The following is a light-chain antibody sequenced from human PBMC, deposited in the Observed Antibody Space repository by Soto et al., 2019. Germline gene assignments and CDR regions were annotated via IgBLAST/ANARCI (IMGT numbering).Light chain of an antibody. V-gene: IGKV1-39*01. J-gene: IGKJ1*01. CDR1: QGISSY. CDR2: AAS. Sequence: IQLTQSPSSLSASVGDRVTITCRASQGISSYLAWYQQKPGKAPTVLIYAASTLQRGVPSRFSGSTTGTDFTLTISSLQPEDCATYYCQQTLSVPRTFGLGTKVEIK. CDR3: QQTLSVPRT.